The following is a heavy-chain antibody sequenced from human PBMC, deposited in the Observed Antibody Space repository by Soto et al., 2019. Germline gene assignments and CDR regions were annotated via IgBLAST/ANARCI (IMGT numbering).Heavy chain of an antibody. V-gene: IGHV3-15*01. CDR1: GFTFSNAW. Sequence: GGSLRLSCAASGFTFSNAWMSWVRQAPGKXLEWVGRIKSKTDGGTTDYAAPVKGRFTISRDDSKNTLYMQMNSLKTEDTAVYYCTTEIKMVWPPVYFDYWGQGTLVTVS. D-gene: IGHD1-20*01. J-gene: IGHJ4*02. CDR2: IKSKTDGGTT. CDR3: TTEIKMVWPPVYFDY.